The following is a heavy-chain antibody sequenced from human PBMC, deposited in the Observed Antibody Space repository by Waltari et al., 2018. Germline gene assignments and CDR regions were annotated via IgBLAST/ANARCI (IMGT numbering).Heavy chain of an antibody. CDR1: GYSFTNYW. V-gene: IGHV5-51*01. Sequence: EVQLVQSGAEVKKTGESLKIPCKGSGYSFTNYWIGWVRQMPGKGLEWMGIIYPGDSDTRYSPSFQGQVTISADKSISTANLQWSSLKASDSAMYYCARGYSSSSGGSYFDYWGQGTLVTVSS. CDR3: ARGYSSSSGGSYFDY. D-gene: IGHD6-6*01. J-gene: IGHJ4*02. CDR2: IYPGDSDT.